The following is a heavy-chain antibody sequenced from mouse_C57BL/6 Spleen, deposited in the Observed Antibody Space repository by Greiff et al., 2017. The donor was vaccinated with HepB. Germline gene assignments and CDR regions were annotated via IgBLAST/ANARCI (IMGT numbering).Heavy chain of an antibody. CDR3: ARGGVTTVVAYLDWYFDV. J-gene: IGHJ1*03. V-gene: IGHV1-58*01. Sequence: VQLQQSGAELVRPGSSVKMSCKTSGYTFTSYGINWVKQRPGQGLEWIGYIYIGNGYTEYNEKFKGKATLTSDTSSSTAYMQLSSLTSEDSAIYFCARGGVTTVVAYLDWYFDVWGTGTTVTVSS. CDR2: IYIGNGYT. CDR1: GYTFTSYG. D-gene: IGHD1-1*01.